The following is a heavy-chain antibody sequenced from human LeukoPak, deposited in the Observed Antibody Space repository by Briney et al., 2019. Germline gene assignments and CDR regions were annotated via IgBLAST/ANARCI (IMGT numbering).Heavy chain of an antibody. CDR3: AKDGYYDSSAYYYVRYFDL. D-gene: IGHD3-22*01. Sequence: HPGGSLRLSCAASGFTFSSYWMSCVRQAPGKGLEWVANIKQDGSEKYYVDSVKGRFTISRDNAKNSLYLQMNSLRAEDTAVYYCAKDGYYDSSAYYYVRYFDLWGRGTLVTVSS. CDR1: GFTFSSYW. J-gene: IGHJ2*01. V-gene: IGHV3-7*03. CDR2: IKQDGSEK.